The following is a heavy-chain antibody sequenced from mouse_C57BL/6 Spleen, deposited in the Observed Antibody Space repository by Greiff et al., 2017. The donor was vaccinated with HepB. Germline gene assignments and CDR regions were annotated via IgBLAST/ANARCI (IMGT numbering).Heavy chain of an antibody. CDR2: IYPGDGDT. V-gene: IGHV1-82*01. Sequence: VKLQESGPELVKPGASVKISCKASGYAFSSSWMNWVKQRPGKGLEWIGRIYPGDGDTNYNGKFKGKATLTADKSSSTAYMQLSSLTSEDSAVYFCARLNWDSYFDYWGQGTTLTVSS. CDR3: ARLNWDSYFDY. D-gene: IGHD4-1*01. CDR1: GYAFSSSW. J-gene: IGHJ2*01.